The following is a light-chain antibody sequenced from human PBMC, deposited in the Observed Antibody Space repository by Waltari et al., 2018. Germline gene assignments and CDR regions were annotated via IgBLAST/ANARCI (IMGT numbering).Light chain of an antibody. CDR1: QSISNW. CDR3: QQYNIWPYT. J-gene: IGKJ2*01. CDR2: KSF. Sequence: DIQMTQSPSTLSASVGYRITITCRASQSISNWLAWYQQKPGKAPKVLMYKSFTLQSGVPPRFSGSGSETEFSLTISSLQPDDFATYYCQQYNIWPYTFGQGTTLEI. V-gene: IGKV1-5*03.